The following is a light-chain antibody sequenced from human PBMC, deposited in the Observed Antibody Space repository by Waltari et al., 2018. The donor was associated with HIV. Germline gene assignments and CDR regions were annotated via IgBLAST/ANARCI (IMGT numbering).Light chain of an antibody. CDR3: AVWDDSLVV. Sequence: QSVLTQPPSTSGTPGQRVTISCSGSSSNLGRYYVYWYQQLPGTAPKPLIYRNTQRPSGVPDRFSGSKSGTSASLAISGLRSEDEADYYCAVWDDSLVVFGGGTSLTVL. CDR2: RNT. CDR1: SSNLGRYY. V-gene: IGLV1-47*01. J-gene: IGLJ2*01.